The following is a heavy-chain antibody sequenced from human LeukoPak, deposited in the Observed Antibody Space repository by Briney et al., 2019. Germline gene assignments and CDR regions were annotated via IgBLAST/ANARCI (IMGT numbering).Heavy chain of an antibody. D-gene: IGHD2-8*01. CDR1: GFTFSSSW. J-gene: IGHJ4*02. CDR2: IREDGSEQ. Sequence: PGGSLRLSCAASGFTFSSSWMTWVRQAPGKGLEWVASIREDGSEQTSVDSVKGRFTISRDNAKNSLYLQMDSLRAEDTAVYYCARGPTNGQAFDYWGQGTLVSVSS. V-gene: IGHV3-7*01. CDR3: ARGPTNGQAFDY.